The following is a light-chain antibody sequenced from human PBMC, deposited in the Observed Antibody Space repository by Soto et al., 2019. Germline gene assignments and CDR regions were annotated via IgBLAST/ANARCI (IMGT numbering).Light chain of an antibody. Sequence: DIVMTQSPDSLAVSLGERATINCKSSQSVLYSSNNKNYLAWYQQKPGQPPKLLLYWASTRESGVPDRFSGRGSETDFTLTISSLLAEDVAVYYCQQYYSTPYTFGQGTKLEIK. CDR1: QSVLYSSNNKNY. CDR3: QQYYSTPYT. J-gene: IGKJ2*01. V-gene: IGKV4-1*01. CDR2: WAS.